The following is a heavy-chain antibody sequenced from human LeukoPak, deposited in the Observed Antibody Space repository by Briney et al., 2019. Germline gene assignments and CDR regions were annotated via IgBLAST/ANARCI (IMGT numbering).Heavy chain of an antibody. J-gene: IGHJ4*02. V-gene: IGHV3-11*04. CDR3: ARDVFYGSGSYHDY. CDR2: ISGSGSTI. CDR1: GFTFSDYY. D-gene: IGHD3-10*01. Sequence: GGSLRLSCAASGFTFSDYYMSWIRQAPGKGLEWVSSISGSGSTISYADSVKGRFTISRDNAKNSLYLQMNSLRAEDTALYYCARDVFYGSGSYHDYWGQGTLVTVSS.